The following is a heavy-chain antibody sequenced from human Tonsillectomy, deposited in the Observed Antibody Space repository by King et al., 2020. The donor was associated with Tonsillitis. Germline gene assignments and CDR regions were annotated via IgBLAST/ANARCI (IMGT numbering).Heavy chain of an antibody. V-gene: IGHV5-51*01. CDR1: GYSFASYW. J-gene: IGHJ3*02. CDR3: ARVGASALEGAFDI. D-gene: IGHD1-26*01. Sequence: VQLVESGAEVKKPGESLKISCKGSGYSFASYWIAWVRQLPGKGLEWMGIIYPGDSDTTYSPSFQGQVTISADKSISTAYLQWSSLRASDTAMYYCARVGASALEGAFDIWGQGTMVTVSS. CDR2: IYPGDSDT.